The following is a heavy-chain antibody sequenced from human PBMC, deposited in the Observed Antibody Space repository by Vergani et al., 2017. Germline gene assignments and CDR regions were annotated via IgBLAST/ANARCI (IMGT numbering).Heavy chain of an antibody. CDR2: IIPIFGTA. CDR1: GGTFSSYA. Sequence: QVQLVQSGAEVKKPGASVKVSCKASGGTFSSYAISWVRQAPGQGLEWMGRIIPIFGTANYAQKFQGRVTITADESTSTAYMELSSLRSEDTAVYYCASVQVRVVIVGATPDAFDIWGQGTMVTVSS. CDR3: ASVQVRVVIVGATPDAFDI. D-gene: IGHD1-26*01. V-gene: IGHV1-69*18. J-gene: IGHJ3*02.